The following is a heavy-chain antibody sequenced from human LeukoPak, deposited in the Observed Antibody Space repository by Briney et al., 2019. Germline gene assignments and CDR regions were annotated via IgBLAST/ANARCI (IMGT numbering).Heavy chain of an antibody. CDR2: INPNSGGT. CDR1: GYTFTRYY. Sequence: GASVKVSCKASGYTFTRYYMHWVRQAPGQGGEGRGGINPNSGGTNYAQKLQGGVTMTRDTSISTAYLELSRLRSDDTAVYYCARSSIHYTSSGDYAFDIWGQGTMVTVSS. J-gene: IGHJ3*02. V-gene: IGHV1-2*02. CDR3: ARSSIHYTSSGDYAFDI. D-gene: IGHD3-3*02.